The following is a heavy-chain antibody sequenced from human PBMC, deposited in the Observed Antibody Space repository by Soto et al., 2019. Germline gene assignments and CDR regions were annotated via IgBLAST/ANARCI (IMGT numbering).Heavy chain of an antibody. CDR2: IYYSGST. Sequence: SETLSLTCTVSGGSMFSYYWSWIRQPPGRGLEWIGSIYYSGSTYYNPSLKSRVTISVDTSKNQFSLKLSSVTAADTAVYYCASPKIAFYNWFDPWGQGTLVTVSS. J-gene: IGHJ5*02. CDR3: ASPKIAFYNWFDP. V-gene: IGHV4-59*05. CDR1: GGSMFSYY. D-gene: IGHD3-3*02.